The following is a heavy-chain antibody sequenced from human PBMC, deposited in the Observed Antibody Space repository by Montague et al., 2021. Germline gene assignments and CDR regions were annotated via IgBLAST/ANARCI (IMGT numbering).Heavy chain of an antibody. V-gene: IGHV6-1*01. CDR2: SHHRFKWYH. CDR1: GDSDSGDTLR. CDR3: ARTTTRMLYPENAFDI. D-gene: IGHD2-15*01. Sequence: CAISGDSDSGDTLRCRSKEQTSEIQLQYLGGSHHRFKWYHDYAISLKSRITINPDTSKNQFSLQLSSVAPEDTAVFYCARTTTRMLYPENAFDIWGQGTMVTVSS. J-gene: IGHJ3*02.